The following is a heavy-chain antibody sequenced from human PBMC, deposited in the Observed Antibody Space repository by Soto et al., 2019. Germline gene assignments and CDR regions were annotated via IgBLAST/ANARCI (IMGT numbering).Heavy chain of an antibody. CDR3: VRYSRSVGGSYRPDY. D-gene: IGHD3-16*02. Sequence: PGGSLRLSCAGSGFTFSSYWMHWVRQVPEKGLVWVSRINSDGSITNYADAVKGRFTISRDNVKNTLYLQMNSLRAEDTAVYYCVRYSRSVGGSYRPDYWGQGTLVTVSS. CDR1: GFTFSSYW. V-gene: IGHV3-74*01. J-gene: IGHJ4*02. CDR2: INSDGSIT.